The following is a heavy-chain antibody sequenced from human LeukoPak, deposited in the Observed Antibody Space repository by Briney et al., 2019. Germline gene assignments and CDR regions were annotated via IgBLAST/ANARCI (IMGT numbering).Heavy chain of an antibody. CDR1: GFTFSSYA. CDR3: AKSGIIGTGGYFDY. Sequence: PGGSLRLSCAASGFTFSSYAMSWVRQAPGKGLEWVSGISGSGGNTYYADSVKGRFTISRDNSKNTLYLQMNSLRAEDTAVYYCAKSGIIGTGGYFDYWGQGTLVTVSS. J-gene: IGHJ4*02. CDR2: ISGSGGNT. D-gene: IGHD1-7*01. V-gene: IGHV3-23*01.